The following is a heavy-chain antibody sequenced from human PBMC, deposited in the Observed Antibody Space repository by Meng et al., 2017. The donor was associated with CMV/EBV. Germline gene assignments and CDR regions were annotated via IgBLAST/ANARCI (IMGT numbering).Heavy chain of an antibody. CDR2: IYYSGST. V-gene: IGHV4-59*01. Sequence: GSLRLSCTVSGGPISSYYWSWIRQPPGKGLEWIGYIYYSGSTNYNPSLKSRVTISVDTSKNQFSLKLSSVTAADTAVYYCARAAGSSWYRDYYYGMDVWGQGTTVTVSS. CDR3: ARAAGSSWYRDYYYGMDV. D-gene: IGHD6-13*01. CDR1: GGPISSYY. J-gene: IGHJ6*02.